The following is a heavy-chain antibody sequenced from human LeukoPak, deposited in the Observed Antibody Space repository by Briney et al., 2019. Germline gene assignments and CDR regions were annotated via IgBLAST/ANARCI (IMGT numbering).Heavy chain of an antibody. CDR3: ARGVPSYYDFWSGYYPIYYFDY. J-gene: IGHJ4*02. CDR1: SGSINTYY. V-gene: IGHV4-59*01. Sequence: SETLSLTCTVSSGSINTYYWSWIRQPPGKGLEWIGYIYYSGSTNYNPSLKSRVTISVDTSKNQFSLKLSSVTAADTAVYYCARGVPSYYDFWSGYYPIYYFDYWGQGTLVTVSS. CDR2: IYYSGST. D-gene: IGHD3-3*01.